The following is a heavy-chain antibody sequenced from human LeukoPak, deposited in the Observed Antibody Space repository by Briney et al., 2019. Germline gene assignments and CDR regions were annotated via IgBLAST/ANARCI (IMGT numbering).Heavy chain of an antibody. CDR2: ISGSGSNI. J-gene: IGHJ4*02. CDR3: ARAMLVGATTFDY. CDR1: GFTFGSYG. V-gene: IGHV3-48*04. Sequence: PGGSLRLSCAASGFTFGSYGMRWVRQAPGKGLEWVSYISGSGSNIYYADYVKGRFTISRDNAKNSLYLQMNSLRAEDTAVYHCARAMLVGATTFDYWGQGTLVTVSS. D-gene: IGHD1-26*01.